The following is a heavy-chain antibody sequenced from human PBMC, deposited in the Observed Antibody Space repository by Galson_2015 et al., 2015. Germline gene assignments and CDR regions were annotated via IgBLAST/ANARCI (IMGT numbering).Heavy chain of an antibody. J-gene: IGHJ6*02. CDR2: FYYSGNT. V-gene: IGHV4-39*01. D-gene: IGHD6-13*01. CDR1: GGSISSSNYY. CDR3: EGAIASAGLYYYGMDV. Sequence: LSLTCTVSGGSISSSNYYWGWIRQPPGKGLEWIGSFYYSGNTYYNPSLKSRVTISVDTSKNQFSLKLSSVTAADTAVYYCEGAIASAGLYYYGMDVWGQGTTVTVSS.